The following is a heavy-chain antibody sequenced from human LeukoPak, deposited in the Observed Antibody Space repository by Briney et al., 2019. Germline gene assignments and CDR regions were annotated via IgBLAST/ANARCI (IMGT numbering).Heavy chain of an antibody. CDR3: ARGLAAAGKHDY. Sequence: SETLSLTCTVSGDSISSYYWSWIRQPPGKGLEWIGEINHSGSTNYNPSLKSRVTISVDTSKNQFSLKLSSVTAADTAVYYCARGLAAAGKHDYWGQGTLVTVSS. D-gene: IGHD6-13*01. V-gene: IGHV4-34*01. J-gene: IGHJ4*02. CDR2: INHSGST. CDR1: GDSISSYY.